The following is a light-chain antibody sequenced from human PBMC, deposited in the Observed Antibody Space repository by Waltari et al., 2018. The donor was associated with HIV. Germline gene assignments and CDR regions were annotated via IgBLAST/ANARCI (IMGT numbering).Light chain of an antibody. V-gene: IGLV2-23*02. CDR2: EVT. J-gene: IGLJ3*02. Sequence: QSALTQPASVSGSPGQSITISCTGTSSDVATYNLVSWYQQHPGKAPKVMIYEVTKRPSGVSDRFSGSKSGNTASLTISGLQAEDEAKYFCCSYAGSNTFVLFGGGTKLTVL. CDR3: CSYAGSNTFVL. CDR1: SSDVATYNL.